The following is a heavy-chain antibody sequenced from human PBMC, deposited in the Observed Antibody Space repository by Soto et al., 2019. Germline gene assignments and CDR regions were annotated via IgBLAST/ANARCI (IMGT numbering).Heavy chain of an antibody. D-gene: IGHD2-2*01. J-gene: IGHJ3*02. CDR1: GGSITSNNW. CDR3: ARVMDAPMPDGLDI. Sequence: QVQLQESGPALVEPSGTLTLTCIVCGGSITSNNWWAWVRQPPGKDLEWIGEIFHRGSPNYNPSLWSRVTMSLDVSKNQFSLRLTSVTAADTAVYYCARVMDAPMPDGLDIWGQGTMVTVSS. V-gene: IGHV4-4*02. CDR2: IFHRGSP.